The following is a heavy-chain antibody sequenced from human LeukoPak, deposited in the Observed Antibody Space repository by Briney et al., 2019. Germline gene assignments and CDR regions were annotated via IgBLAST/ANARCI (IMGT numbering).Heavy chain of an antibody. J-gene: IGHJ4*02. CDR1: GFTFSSSE. Sequence: GGSLRLSCVASGFTFSSSEMNWVRQAPGKGLEWISYITSSSRTIWYADSVKGRFTISRDNAKNSLYLQMNSLRAEDTAVYYCARDGTAVGINYDYWGQGTLVTVSS. V-gene: IGHV3-48*03. CDR2: ITSSSRTI. D-gene: IGHD6-13*01. CDR3: ARDGTAVGINYDY.